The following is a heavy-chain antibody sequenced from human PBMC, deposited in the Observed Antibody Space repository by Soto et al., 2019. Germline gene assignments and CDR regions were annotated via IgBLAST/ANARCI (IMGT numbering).Heavy chain of an antibody. D-gene: IGHD3-10*01. CDR1: GFTFSSYA. Sequence: GGSLRLSCAASGFTFSSYAMSWVRQAPGKGLEWVSAISGSGGSTYYADSVKGRFTISRDNSKNTLYLQMNSLRAEDTAVYYCAKEMVRGVIITPPYDYWGQGTLVTVSS. CDR2: ISGSGGST. V-gene: IGHV3-23*01. CDR3: AKEMVRGVIITPPYDY. J-gene: IGHJ4*02.